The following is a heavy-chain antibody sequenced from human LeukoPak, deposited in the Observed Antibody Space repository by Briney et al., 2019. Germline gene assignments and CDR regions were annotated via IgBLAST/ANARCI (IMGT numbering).Heavy chain of an antibody. Sequence: PGGSLRLSCVASGFTFSSYWMSWVRQAPGKGLEWVANIKQDGSEKYYVDSVKGRFTVSRDNAKNSLYLQMNSLRAEDTAAYYCARGDFYDSSGSFNDAFDIWGQGTMVTVSS. V-gene: IGHV3-7*01. D-gene: IGHD3-22*01. CDR3: ARGDFYDSSGSFNDAFDI. CDR2: IKQDGSEK. J-gene: IGHJ3*02. CDR1: GFTFSSYW.